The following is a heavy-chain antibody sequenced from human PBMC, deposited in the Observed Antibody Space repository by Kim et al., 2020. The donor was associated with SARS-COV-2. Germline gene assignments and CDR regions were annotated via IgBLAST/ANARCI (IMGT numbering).Heavy chain of an antibody. CDR3: HRGSAATYTMNA. J-gene: IGHJ6*02. CDR1: GGSISDINYF. V-gene: IGHV4-39*01. CDR2: IYYSGTT. Sequence: SETLSLTCVVSGGSISDINYFWGWIRQPPGKGLEWIGSIYYSGTTFYNPSLKSRVTISVDTSKNQFSLKLTSVIAADTAIYYCHRGSAATYTMNAGGQGTTVTVSS. D-gene: IGHD3-16*01.